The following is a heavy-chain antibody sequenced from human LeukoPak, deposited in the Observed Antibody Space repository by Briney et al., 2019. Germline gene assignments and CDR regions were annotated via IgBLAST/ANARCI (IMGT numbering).Heavy chain of an antibody. CDR2: IRSKANSYAT. CDR1: GFTFSGSA. V-gene: IGHV3-73*01. J-gene: IGHJ4*02. D-gene: IGHD6-13*01. Sequence: GGSLRLSCAASGFTFSGSAMHWARQASGKGLEWVGRIRSKANSYATAYAASVKGRFTISRDDSKNTAYLQMNSLKTEDTAVYYCTRHEGGYSSSWYDYWGQGTLVAVSS. CDR3: TRHEGGYSSSWYDY.